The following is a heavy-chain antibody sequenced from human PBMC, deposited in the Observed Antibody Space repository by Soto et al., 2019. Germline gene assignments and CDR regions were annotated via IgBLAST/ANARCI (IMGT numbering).Heavy chain of an antibody. V-gene: IGHV3-48*01. D-gene: IGHD6-13*01. CDR1: GFTFSSYS. CDR3: VTSGIHKTFDY. CDR2: ISSSSSTI. J-gene: IGHJ4*02. Sequence: PGGSLRLSCAASGFTFSSYSMNWVRQAPGKGLEWVSYISSSSSTIYYADSVKGRFTISRDNAKNSLYLQMNSLRAEDTAVYYCVTSGIHKTFDYWGQGILVTVS.